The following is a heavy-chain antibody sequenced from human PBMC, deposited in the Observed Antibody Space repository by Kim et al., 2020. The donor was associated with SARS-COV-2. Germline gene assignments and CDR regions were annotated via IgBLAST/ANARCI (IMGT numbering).Heavy chain of an antibody. CDR1: GGTFSSYA. V-gene: IGHV1-69*13. CDR2: IIPIFGTA. D-gene: IGHD2-21*02. Sequence: SVKVSCKASGGTFSSYAISWVRQAPGQGLEWMGGIIPIFGTANYAQKFQGRVTITADESTSTAYMELSSLRSEDTAVYYCARDRARDCGGDCSQTGWGYNWFDPWGQGTLVTVSS. CDR3: ARDRARDCGGDCSQTGWGYNWFDP. J-gene: IGHJ5*02.